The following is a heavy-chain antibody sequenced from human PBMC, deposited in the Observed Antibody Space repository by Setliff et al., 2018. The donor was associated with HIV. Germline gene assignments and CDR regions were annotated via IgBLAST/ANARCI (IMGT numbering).Heavy chain of an antibody. V-gene: IGHV3-7*01. CDR2: IKKDGSEK. D-gene: IGHD3-22*01. CDR1: GFTFSTYW. CDR3: ARYAGGYPLNDVFDV. J-gene: IGHJ3*01. Sequence: GGSLRLSCEASGFTFSTYWMSWVRQAPGKGLEWVANIKKDGSEKFYVDSVKGRFTISRDNAKNSLSLQMNSLRAEDTAVYYCARYAGGYPLNDVFDVWGQGTMVTVSS.